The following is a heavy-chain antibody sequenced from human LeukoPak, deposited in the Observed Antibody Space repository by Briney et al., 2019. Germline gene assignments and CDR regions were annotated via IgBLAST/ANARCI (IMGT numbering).Heavy chain of an antibody. CDR2: IYYTGTT. CDR3: ARYAYSSSWFDF. Sequence: SETLSLTCTVSGDSITRSSTYWGWIRQPPGKGLEWIGSIYYTGTTYYNPSLKTRVTISVDTSKNLLSLRLSAVTAADTAVYYCARYAYSSSWFDFWGQGNLVIVSS. J-gene: IGHJ4*02. V-gene: IGHV4-39*07. CDR1: GDSITRSSTY. D-gene: IGHD6-13*01.